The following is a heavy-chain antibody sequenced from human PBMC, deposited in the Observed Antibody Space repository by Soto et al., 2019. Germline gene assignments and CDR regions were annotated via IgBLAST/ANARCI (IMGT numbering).Heavy chain of an antibody. Sequence: ASVKVACKASGYTFTSYAMHWVRQAPGQRLEWMGWINAGNGNTKYSQKFQGRVTITRDTSASTAYMELSSLRSDDTAVYYCARGGQGYYDSSGYYAFDIWGQGTMVTVSS. D-gene: IGHD3-22*01. CDR2: INAGNGNT. V-gene: IGHV1-3*01. CDR1: GYTFTSYA. J-gene: IGHJ3*02. CDR3: ARGGQGYYDSSGYYAFDI.